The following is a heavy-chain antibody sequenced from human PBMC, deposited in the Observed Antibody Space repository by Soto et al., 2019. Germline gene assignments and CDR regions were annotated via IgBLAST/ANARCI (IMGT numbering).Heavy chain of an antibody. CDR2: IYWNDDK. D-gene: IGHD3-22*01. CDR1: GFSLSTSGVG. J-gene: IGHJ6*02. CDR3: AHSQFYYDSSGYYYYYYGMDV. Sequence: SGPTLVKPTQTLTLTCTFSGFSLSTSGVGVGWIRQPPGKALEWLALIYWNDDKRYSPSLKSRLTITKDTSKNQVVLTMTNMDPVDTATYYCAHSQFYYDSSGYYYYYYGMDVWGQGTTVTVSS. V-gene: IGHV2-5*01.